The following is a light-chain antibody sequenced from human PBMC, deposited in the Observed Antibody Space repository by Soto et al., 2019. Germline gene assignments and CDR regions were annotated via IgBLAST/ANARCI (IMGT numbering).Light chain of an antibody. V-gene: IGKV3-15*01. CDR2: GAS. J-gene: IGKJ2*01. CDR1: QSVRGN. Sequence: EIVMTQSPATLSVSPGEGGTLSCRASQSVRGNLAWYQQKPGQAPRLLIYGASTRATDIPVRFSGSGSGTEFTLTISSLQSEDFAVYYCLQYNEWPPLFGQGTKLEIK. CDR3: LQYNEWPPL.